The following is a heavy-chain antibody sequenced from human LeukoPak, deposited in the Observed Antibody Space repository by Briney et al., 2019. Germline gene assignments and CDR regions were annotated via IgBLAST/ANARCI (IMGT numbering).Heavy chain of an antibody. CDR1: GYTFTSYG. J-gene: IGHJ3*02. Sequence: VASVKVSCKASGYTFTSYGISWVRQAPGQGLEWMGWISAYNGNTNYAQKLQGRVSMTTDTSTSTAYMELRSLRSDDTAVYYCASPSYYDSSGYANDAFDIWGQGTVVTVSS. D-gene: IGHD3-22*01. CDR2: ISAYNGNT. V-gene: IGHV1-18*01. CDR3: ASPSYYDSSGYANDAFDI.